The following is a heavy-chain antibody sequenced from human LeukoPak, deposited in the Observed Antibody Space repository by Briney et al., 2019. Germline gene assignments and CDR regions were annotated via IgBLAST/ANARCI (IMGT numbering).Heavy chain of an antibody. Sequence: ASVKVSCKTSGGTFNSYAISWVRQAPGQGLEWMGWISAYNGNTNYAQKLQGRVTMTTDTSTSTAYMELRSLRSDDTAVYYCARGVGATSPIDYWGQGTLVTVSS. CDR1: GGTFNSYA. D-gene: IGHD1-26*01. CDR2: ISAYNGNT. CDR3: ARGVGATSPIDY. J-gene: IGHJ4*02. V-gene: IGHV1-18*01.